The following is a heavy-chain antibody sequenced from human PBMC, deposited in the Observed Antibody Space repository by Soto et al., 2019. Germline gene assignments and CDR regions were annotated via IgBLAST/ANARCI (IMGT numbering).Heavy chain of an antibody. CDR3: ARLAIDSTAMVTSDY. Sequence: QVQLVQSGAEVKKPGSSVKVSCKASGGTFSSYAISWVRQAPGQGLEWMGGIIPIFGTANYAQKFQGRVTLTADESTSTAYMELSSLRSEDTAVYYCARLAIDSTAMVTSDYWGQGTLVTVSS. J-gene: IGHJ4*02. CDR2: IIPIFGTA. D-gene: IGHD5-18*01. CDR1: GGTFSSYA. V-gene: IGHV1-69*12.